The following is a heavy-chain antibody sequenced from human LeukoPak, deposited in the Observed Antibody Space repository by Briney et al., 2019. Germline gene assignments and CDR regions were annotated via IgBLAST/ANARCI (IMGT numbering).Heavy chain of an antibody. CDR2: IIPILGIA. J-gene: IGHJ4*02. D-gene: IGHD3-22*01. CDR3: DTYYYDSSALREFDY. V-gene: IGHV1-69*04. Sequence: SVKVSCKASGGTFSSYAISWVRQAPGQGLEWMGRIIPILGIANYAQKFQGRVTITADKSTSTAYMELSSLRSEDTAVYYCDTYYYDSSALREFDYWGRGTLVTVSS. CDR1: GGTFSSYA.